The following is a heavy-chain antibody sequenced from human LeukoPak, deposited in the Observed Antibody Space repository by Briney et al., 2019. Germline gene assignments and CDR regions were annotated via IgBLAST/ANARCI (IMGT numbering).Heavy chain of an antibody. CDR1: GFTFSSYW. CDR3: ARMRVVAGTIGYGMDV. CDR2: INSDGSST. D-gene: IGHD6-19*01. Sequence: PGGSLRLSCAASGFTFSSYWMPWVRQAPGKGLVWVSRINSDGSSTSYADSVKGRFTISRDNAKNTLYLQMNSLRAEDTAVYYCARMRVVAGTIGYGMDVWGQGTTVTVSS. J-gene: IGHJ6*02. V-gene: IGHV3-74*01.